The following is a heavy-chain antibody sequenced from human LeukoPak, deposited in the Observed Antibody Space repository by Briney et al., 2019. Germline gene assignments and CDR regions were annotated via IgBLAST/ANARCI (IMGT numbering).Heavy chain of an antibody. D-gene: IGHD3-3*01. V-gene: IGHV3-74*01. CDR2: INTDGSST. CDR1: GFTFSSYW. CDR3: ARDTTYYDFWSGYNWFDP. J-gene: IGHJ5*02. Sequence: GGSLRLSCAASGFTFSSYWMHWVRQAPGKGLVWVSRINTDGSSTSYADSVKGRFTISRDNAKNTLYLQMNSLRAEGTAVYYCARDTTYYDFWSGYNWFDPWGQGTLVTVSS.